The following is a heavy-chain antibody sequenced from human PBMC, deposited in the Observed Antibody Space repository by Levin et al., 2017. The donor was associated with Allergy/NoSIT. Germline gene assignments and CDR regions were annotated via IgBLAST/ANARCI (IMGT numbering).Heavy chain of an antibody. J-gene: IGHJ4*02. V-gene: IGHV4-31*03. CDR1: GGSISSGGYY. D-gene: IGHD1-26*01. CDR3: ARKEDIGGSYYFNY. Sequence: SETLSLTCTVSGGSISSGGYYWSWIRQHPGKGLEWIGYIYYSGSTYYNPSLKSRVTISVDTSKNQFSLKLSSVTAADTAVYYCARKEDIGGSYYFNYWGQGTLVTVSS. CDR2: IYYSGST.